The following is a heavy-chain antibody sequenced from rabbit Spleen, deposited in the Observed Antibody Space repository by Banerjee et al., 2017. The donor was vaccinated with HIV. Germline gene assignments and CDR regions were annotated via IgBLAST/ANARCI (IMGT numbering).Heavy chain of an antibody. J-gene: IGHJ4*01. CDR2: INTATGKA. CDR3: ARAPDGYAGYGHASFNL. CDR1: GFDFSRSDW. Sequence: QEQLVESGGDLVKPGASLTLTCKASGFDFSRSDWICWVRQAPGKGLEWIACINTATGKAVYATWAKGRFTISRTSSTTVTLRMTSLTAADRATYFCARAPDGYAGYGHASFNLWGPGTLVTVS. V-gene: IGHV1S45*01. D-gene: IGHD7-1*01.